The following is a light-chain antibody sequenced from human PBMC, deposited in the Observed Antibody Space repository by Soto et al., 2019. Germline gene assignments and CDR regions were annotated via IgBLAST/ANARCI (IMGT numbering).Light chain of an antibody. CDR1: SSNVGSYAL. J-gene: IGLJ2*01. CDR2: EGT. Sequence: QSALTQPASVSASPGQSITISCTGTSSNVGSYALFSWYQHHPDKAPKLIIYEGTKRPSGISSRFSASNSCNTASQPISGLQAEDDADYYCCSFAVGAALVFGGGTKLTVL. CDR3: CSFAVGAALV. V-gene: IGLV2-23*01.